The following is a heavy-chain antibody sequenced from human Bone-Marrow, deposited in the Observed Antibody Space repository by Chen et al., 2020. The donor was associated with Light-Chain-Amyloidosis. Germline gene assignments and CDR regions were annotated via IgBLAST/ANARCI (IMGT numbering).Heavy chain of an antibody. V-gene: IGHV3-43*01. CDR2: ISWNGRST. CDR3: VKDIEPNQLLFGLGY. Sequence: EVQLVESGGVVVQPGGSLRHSCSASGFTLDDFSMHWVRQVPGKGLEWVSLISWNGRSTFYANPVKSRFTISRDNSKNFLYLQMNCLRTEDTALYSFVKDIEPNQLLFGLGYWRQGTLVTVSS. J-gene: IGHJ4*02. D-gene: IGHD2-21*02. CDR1: GFTLDDFS.